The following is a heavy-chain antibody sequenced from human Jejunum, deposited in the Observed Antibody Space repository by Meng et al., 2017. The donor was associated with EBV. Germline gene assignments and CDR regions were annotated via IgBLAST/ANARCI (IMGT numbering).Heavy chain of an antibody. Sequence: QGQLVQAGAEVKKPGASVKFSCTASGFTFTNYDINWVRQASGQGLEWMGWMNPSNGKTGYAQKFQGRVTMTRDASTSTAYMELSSLRSDDTAVYFCARGAQPIDLWGQGTLVTVSS. CDR1: GFTFTNYD. CDR3: ARGAQPIDL. D-gene: IGHD3-3*01. CDR2: MNPSNGKT. J-gene: IGHJ5*02. V-gene: IGHV1-8*01.